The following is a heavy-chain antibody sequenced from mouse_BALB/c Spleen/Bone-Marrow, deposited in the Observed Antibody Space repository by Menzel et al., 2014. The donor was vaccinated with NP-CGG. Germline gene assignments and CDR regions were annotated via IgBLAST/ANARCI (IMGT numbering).Heavy chain of an antibody. Sequence: VKLMESGAELVRPGSSVKISCKSSGYSFSNYWMNWMKQRPGQGLEWIGQIHPGDGDTNYNGKFKGKATLTADKSSSTAYMQLSSLTSEDSAVYFCASRGDYSYAMDYWGQRTSVTVSS. CDR1: GYSFSNYW. D-gene: IGHD1-1*01. J-gene: IGHJ4*01. V-gene: IGHV1-80*01. CDR3: ASRGDYSYAMDY. CDR2: IHPGDGDT.